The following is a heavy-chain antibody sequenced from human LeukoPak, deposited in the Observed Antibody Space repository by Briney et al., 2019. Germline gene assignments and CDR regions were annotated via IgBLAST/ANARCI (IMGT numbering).Heavy chain of an antibody. CDR3: ARTYDSSGYSLDY. D-gene: IGHD3-22*01. V-gene: IGHV4-30-4*01. CDR1: GGSISSGDYY. J-gene: IGHJ4*02. CDR2: IYYSGST. Sequence: PSETLSLTCTVSGGSISSGDYYWSWIRQPPGKGLEWIGYIYYSGSTYYNPSLKSRVTISVDTSKNQFSLKLSSVTAADTAVYYCARTYDSSGYSLDYWGQGTLVTVSS.